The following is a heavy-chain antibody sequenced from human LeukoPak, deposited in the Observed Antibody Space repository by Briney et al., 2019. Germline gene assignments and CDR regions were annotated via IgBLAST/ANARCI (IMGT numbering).Heavy chain of an antibody. V-gene: IGHV3-53*04. D-gene: IGHD6-19*01. J-gene: IGHJ6*02. CDR3: ARDLRAVAGRYYYYGMDV. CDR1: GFTVSSNY. CDR2: IYSGGST. Sequence: PGGSLRLSCAASGFTVSSNYMGWVRQAPGKGLEWVSVIYSGGSTYYADSVKGRFTISRHNSKNTLYLQMNSLRAEDTAVYYCARDLRAVAGRYYYYGMDVWGQGTTVTVSS.